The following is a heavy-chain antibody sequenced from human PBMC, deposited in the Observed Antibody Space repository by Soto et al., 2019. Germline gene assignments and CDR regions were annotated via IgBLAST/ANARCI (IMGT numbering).Heavy chain of an antibody. CDR1: GFSLSTSGVG. Sequence: QITLKESGPTLVKPTQTLTLTCTFSGFSLSTSGVGVGWIRQPPGKALEWLALIYWDDDKRYSPSLKSRLTITKDTSKNQVVLTMANMDPVDTATYYCAHRPAPMVRGVITRHFDYWGQGTLVTVSS. V-gene: IGHV2-5*02. CDR3: AHRPAPMVRGVITRHFDY. CDR2: IYWDDDK. D-gene: IGHD3-10*01. J-gene: IGHJ4*02.